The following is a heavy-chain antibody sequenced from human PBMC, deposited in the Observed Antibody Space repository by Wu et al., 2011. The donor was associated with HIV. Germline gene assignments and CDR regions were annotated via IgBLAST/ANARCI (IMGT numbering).Heavy chain of an antibody. V-gene: IGHV1-69*14. CDR3: ARSRYDSSAYNGNGYFDL. J-gene: IGHJ2*01. CDR2: IIPILGTV. Sequence: QVQLVQSGAEVKKPGSSVKVSCKASGDTFSTYGINWVRQAPGQGLEWMGGIIPILGTVKYAQKFQGRVTITADKSTSTAYMELSSLRSEDTAVYYCARSRYDSSAYNGNGYFDLWGRGTLVTVSS. D-gene: IGHD3-22*01. CDR1: GDTFSTYG.